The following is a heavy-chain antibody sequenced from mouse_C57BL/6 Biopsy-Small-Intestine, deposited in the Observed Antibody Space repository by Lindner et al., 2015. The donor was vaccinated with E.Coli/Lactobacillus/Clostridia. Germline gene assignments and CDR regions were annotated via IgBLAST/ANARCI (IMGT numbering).Heavy chain of an antibody. J-gene: IGHJ4*01. V-gene: IGHV1-4*01. CDR3: ARQSSGYLMD. D-gene: IGHD2-2*01. Sequence: SVKVSCKASGYTFTNYPISWVRQAPGQGLEWMGYISAYNGNTHYAQKFHDRVTMTTDTSTTTAYLELRSLRSDDTAVYYCARQSSGYLMDWGQGTLVTVSS. CDR2: ISAYNGNT. CDR1: GYTFTNYP.